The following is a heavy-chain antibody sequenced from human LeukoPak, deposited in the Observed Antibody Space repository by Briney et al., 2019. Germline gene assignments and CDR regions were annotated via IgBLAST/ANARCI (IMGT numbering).Heavy chain of an antibody. J-gene: IGHJ4*02. D-gene: IGHD5-12*01. CDR3: TKEGVATTLDY. CDR1: GFTFSSYG. V-gene: IGHV3-30*18. Sequence: GESLRLSCAASGFTFSSYGMHWVRQAPGKGLEWVAVISYDGSNKYYADSVKGRFTISRDNSKNTLYLQMNSLRAEDTAVYYCTKEGVATTLDYWGQGTLVTVSS. CDR2: ISYDGSNK.